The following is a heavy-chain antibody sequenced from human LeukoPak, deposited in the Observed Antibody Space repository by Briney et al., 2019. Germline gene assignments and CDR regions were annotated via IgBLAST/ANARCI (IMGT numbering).Heavy chain of an antibody. J-gene: IGHJ5*02. D-gene: IGHD3-3*01. CDR2: IYYSGST. CDR3: ARGVYDFWSGYPHNWFDP. CDR1: GGSISSYY. Sequence: SSETLSLTCTVSGGSISSYYWSWIRQPPGKGLEWIGYIYYSGSTNYNPSLKSRVTISVDTSKNQFSLKLSSVTAADTAVYCCARGVYDFWSGYPHNWFDPWGQGTLVTVSS. V-gene: IGHV4-59*01.